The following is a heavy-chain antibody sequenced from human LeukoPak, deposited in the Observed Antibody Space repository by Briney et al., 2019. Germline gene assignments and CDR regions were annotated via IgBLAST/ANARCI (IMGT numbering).Heavy chain of an antibody. V-gene: IGHV4-39*07. CDR3: ARTPTGFPNWFDS. Sequence: SESLSLTCSVSGASVTTYPYYWTWVRQPPGKGLEWLGSVTYTGNTFYNPSLQNRLTIPIDASKNQFSLNLSSVTAADTAIYFCARTPTGFPNWFDSWGRGTPVTVSS. D-gene: IGHD3-9*01. J-gene: IGHJ5*01. CDR2: VTYTGNT. CDR1: GASVTTYPYY.